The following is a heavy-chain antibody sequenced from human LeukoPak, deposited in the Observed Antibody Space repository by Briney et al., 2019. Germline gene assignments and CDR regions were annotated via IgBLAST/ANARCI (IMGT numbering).Heavy chain of an antibody. Sequence: GGSLRLSCAASGFNVSSNFMSWVRQAPGKGLEWVSVIYSGGTTEYADAVKRRFIISRDNSKNTLYLQMNGLRAEDTAVYYCARDGYGYNYMDVWGKGTTVTVSS. V-gene: IGHV3-53*01. CDR3: ARDGYGYNYMDV. D-gene: IGHD1-1*01. CDR2: IYSGGTT. J-gene: IGHJ6*03. CDR1: GFNVSSNF.